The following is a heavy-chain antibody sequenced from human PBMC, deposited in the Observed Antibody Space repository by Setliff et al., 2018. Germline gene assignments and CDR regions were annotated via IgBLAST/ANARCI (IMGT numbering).Heavy chain of an antibody. J-gene: IGHJ4*02. CDR3: AKDVVGYSSTWPKRDYFDY. CDR1: GYILSSYG. D-gene: IGHD6-13*01. V-gene: IGHV1-18*01. CDR2: IFPKTGNT. Sequence: ASVKVSCKTSGYILSSYGVSWVRQAPGQGLEWMGWIFPKTGNTNYAHKLQGRVSMTTDTSTGTAYMELRSLRSDDTAVYYCAKDVVGYSSTWPKRDYFDYWGQGTLVTVSS.